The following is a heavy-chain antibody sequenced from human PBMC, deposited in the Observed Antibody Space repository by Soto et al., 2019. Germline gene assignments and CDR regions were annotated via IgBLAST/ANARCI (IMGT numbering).Heavy chain of an antibody. CDR1: GYTFTNYW. V-gene: IGHV5-51*01. CDR2: IYPGDSDT. Sequence: ETLMISCKGSGYTFTNYWIGWVRQMPGKGLEWMGIIYPGDSDTRYSPSFQGQVTISADKSIKTAYRQWSNLNASDTAMYYCAMPLSYYYDSSGYYSLYFDYWGQGILVNVSS. J-gene: IGHJ4*02. CDR3: AMPLSYYYDSSGYYSLYFDY. D-gene: IGHD3-22*01.